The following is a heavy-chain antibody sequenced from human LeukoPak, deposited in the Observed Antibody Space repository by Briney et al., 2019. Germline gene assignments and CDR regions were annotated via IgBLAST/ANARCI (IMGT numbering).Heavy chain of an antibody. Sequence: GGSLRLSCAASGFTFSSYAMSWVRQAPGKGLEWVSGISVSGVSTYYADSVKGRFTISRDNSKNTLYLQMNSLRAEDTAVYYCARGRYYMDVGGKGTTVTVSS. V-gene: IGHV3-23*01. CDR2: ISVSGVST. J-gene: IGHJ6*03. CDR1: GFTFSSYA. CDR3: ARGRYYMDV.